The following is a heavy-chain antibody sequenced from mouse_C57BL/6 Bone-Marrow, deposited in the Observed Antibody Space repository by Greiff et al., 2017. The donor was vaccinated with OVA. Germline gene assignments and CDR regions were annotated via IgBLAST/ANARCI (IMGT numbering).Heavy chain of an antibody. CDR1: GFTFSDYY. V-gene: IGHV5-12*01. Sequence: EVKLVESGGGLVQPGGSLKLSCAASGFTFSDYYMYWVRQTPEKRLEWVAYVSNGGGSTYYPDTVKGRFTISRDNAKNTLYLQMSRLKSEDTAMYYCARRGLWLRRGVYYAMDYWGQGTSVTVSS. CDR2: VSNGGGST. D-gene: IGHD2-2*01. CDR3: ARRGLWLRRGVYYAMDY. J-gene: IGHJ4*01.